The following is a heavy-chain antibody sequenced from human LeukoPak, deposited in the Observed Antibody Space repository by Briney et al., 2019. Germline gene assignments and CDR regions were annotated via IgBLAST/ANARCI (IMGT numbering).Heavy chain of an antibody. D-gene: IGHD6-13*01. CDR2: IIPIFGTA. CDR1: GGTFSSYA. V-gene: IGHV1-69*06. Sequence: PRASVKVSCKASGGTFSSYAISWVRQAPGQGLEWMGGIIPIFGTANYAQKFQGRVTITADKSTSTAYMELSSLRSEDTAVYYCLFSSWSDYYYYYMDVWGKGTTVTVSS. CDR3: LFSSWSDYYYYYMDV. J-gene: IGHJ6*03.